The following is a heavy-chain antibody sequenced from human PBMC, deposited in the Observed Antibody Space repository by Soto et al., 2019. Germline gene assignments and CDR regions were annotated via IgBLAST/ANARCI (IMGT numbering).Heavy chain of an antibody. CDR3: TSPYPDYGGNWFDP. Sequence: GGSLRLSCAASGFTFSGSAMHWVRQASGKGLEWVGRIRSKANSYATAYAASVKGRFTISRDDSKNTAYLQMNSLKTEDTAVYYCTSPYPDYGGNWFDPWGQGTLVTVSS. CDR2: IRSKANSYAT. D-gene: IGHD4-17*01. J-gene: IGHJ5*02. V-gene: IGHV3-73*01. CDR1: GFTFSGSA.